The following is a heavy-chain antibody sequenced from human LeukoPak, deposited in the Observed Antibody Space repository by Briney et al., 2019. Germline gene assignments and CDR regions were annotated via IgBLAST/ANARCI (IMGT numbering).Heavy chain of an antibody. D-gene: IGHD4-11*01. CDR1: GGSFSGYY. CDR2: INHSGST. V-gene: IGHV4-34*01. J-gene: IGHJ6*03. Sequence: PSETLSLTCAVYGGSFSGYYWSWIRQTPGKGLEWIGEINHSGSTNYIPSLKSRVTISADTSKNQFSLKLSSVTAADTAVYYCARGVGVYSNYPTYYYYYYMDVWGKGTTVTVSS. CDR3: ARGVGVYSNYPTYYYYYYMDV.